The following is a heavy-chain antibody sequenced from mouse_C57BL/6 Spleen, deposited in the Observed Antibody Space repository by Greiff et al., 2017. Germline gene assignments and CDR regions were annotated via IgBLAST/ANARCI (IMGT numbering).Heavy chain of an antibody. CDR1: GYTFTSYW. CDR3: AIWDGYSLDY. V-gene: IGHV1-53*01. CDR2: INPRNGGT. D-gene: IGHD2-3*01. Sequence: QVQLQQSGTELVKPGASVKLSCKASGYTFTSYWMHWVKQRPGQGLEWIGNINPRNGGTNYNEKLKSKATLTVDKSSSTAYMQLSSLTSEDSAVYCCAIWDGYSLDYWGQGTSLTVSS. J-gene: IGHJ2*02.